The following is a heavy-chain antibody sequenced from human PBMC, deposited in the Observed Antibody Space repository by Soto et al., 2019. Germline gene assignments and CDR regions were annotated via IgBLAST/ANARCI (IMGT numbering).Heavy chain of an antibody. J-gene: IGHJ6*03. Sequence: GASVKVSCKASGYTFTSYAMHWVRQAPGQRLEWMGWINAGNGNTKYSQKFQGRVTITRDTSASTAYMELSSLRSEDTAVYYCARDHLFSSITMVRGVISSYYYMDVWGKGTTVTVSS. CDR2: INAGNGNT. D-gene: IGHD3-10*01. V-gene: IGHV1-3*01. CDR3: ARDHLFSSITMVRGVISSYYYMDV. CDR1: GYTFTSYA.